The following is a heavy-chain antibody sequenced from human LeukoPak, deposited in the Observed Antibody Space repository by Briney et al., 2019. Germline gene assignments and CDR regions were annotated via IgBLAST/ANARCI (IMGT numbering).Heavy chain of an antibody. D-gene: IGHD6-13*01. CDR3: AKEQYSSSWYVWDY. J-gene: IGHJ4*02. CDR2: ISYDGSNK. CDR1: GFTFSSYA. Sequence: GRSLRLSCAASGFTFSSYAMHWVRQAPGKGLEWVAVISYDGSNKYYADSVKGRFTISRDNSKNTLYLQMNSLRAEDTAVYYCAKEQYSSSWYVWDYWGQGTLVTVSS. V-gene: IGHV3-30-3*01.